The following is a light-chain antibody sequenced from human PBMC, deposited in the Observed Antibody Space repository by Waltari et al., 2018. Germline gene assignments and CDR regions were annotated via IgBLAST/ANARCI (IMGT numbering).Light chain of an antibody. J-gene: IGLJ2*01. V-gene: IGLV2-14*03. CDR2: DVS. CDR3: GSYTSSDTWI. Sequence: QSALTQPASVSGSPGQSITISCTGTSDDVGGYDYVSWYQHHPGKAPKLIIYDVSDRPSGVSNRFSGSRSANTASLAISGLQAEDEAHYYCGSYTSSDTWIFGGGTKLTVL. CDR1: SDDVGGYDY.